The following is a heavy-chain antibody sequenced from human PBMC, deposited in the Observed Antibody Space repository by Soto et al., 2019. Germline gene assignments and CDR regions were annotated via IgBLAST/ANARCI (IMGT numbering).Heavy chain of an antibody. Sequence: GGSLRLSCAASGFTFNTYGMHWVRQAPGKGLEWVAVISYDGSEKYYVDSVKGRFTISKDDSKNTLYLQMNSLRPEDTAVYYCAKSPNFYCSSPNCYKYFFDHWGQGTRVTVSS. V-gene: IGHV3-30*18. CDR2: ISYDGSEK. J-gene: IGHJ4*02. CDR3: AKSPNFYCSSPNCYKYFFDH. D-gene: IGHD2-2*02. CDR1: GFTFNTYG.